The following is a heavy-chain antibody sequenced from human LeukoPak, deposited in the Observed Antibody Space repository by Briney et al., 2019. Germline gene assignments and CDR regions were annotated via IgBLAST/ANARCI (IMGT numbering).Heavy chain of an antibody. CDR3: ARVPLGYCSSTSCPYYYYYGMDV. CDR2: IYYSGST. D-gene: IGHD2-2*01. Sequence: SETLSLTCTVSGGSLSSYYWSWIRQPPGKGLGWIGYIYYSGSTNYNPSLKSRVTISVDTSKNQFSLKLSSVTAADTAVYYCARVPLGYCSSTSCPYYYYYGMDVWGKGTTVTVSS. V-gene: IGHV4-59*01. CDR1: GGSLSSYY. J-gene: IGHJ6*04.